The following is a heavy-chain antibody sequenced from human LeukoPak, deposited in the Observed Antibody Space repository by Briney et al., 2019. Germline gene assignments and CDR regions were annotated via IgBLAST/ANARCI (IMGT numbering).Heavy chain of an antibody. CDR2: INHSGST. CDR3: ARQQYPYYFDY. V-gene: IGHV4-34*01. CDR1: GGSFSGYY. D-gene: IGHD2-2*01. J-gene: IGHJ4*02. Sequence: SETLSLTCAVYGGSFSGYYWSWIRQPPGKGLGWIGEINHSGSTNYNPSLKSRVTISVDTSKNQFSLKLSSVTAADTAVYYCARQQYPYYFDYWGQGTLVTVSS.